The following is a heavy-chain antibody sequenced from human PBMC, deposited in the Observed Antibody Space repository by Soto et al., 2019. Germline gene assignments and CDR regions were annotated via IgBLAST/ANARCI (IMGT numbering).Heavy chain of an antibody. CDR3: ARAGQWLGSDY. J-gene: IGHJ4*02. V-gene: IGHV4-34*01. D-gene: IGHD6-19*01. CDR1: GGSFSGYY. Sequence: QVQLQQWGAGLLKPSETLSLTCAVYGGSFSGYYWSWIRQPPGKGLEWIGEINHSGSTNYNPSLKSRVTISVDTSKNQFSLKLSSVTAADTAGYYCARAGQWLGSDYWGQGTLVTVSS. CDR2: INHSGST.